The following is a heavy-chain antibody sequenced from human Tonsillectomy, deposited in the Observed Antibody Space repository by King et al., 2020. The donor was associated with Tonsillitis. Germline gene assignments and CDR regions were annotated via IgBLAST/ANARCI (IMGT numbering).Heavy chain of an antibody. V-gene: IGHV3-7*01. CDR2: IKQDGSEK. D-gene: IGHD3-10*01. J-gene: IGHJ5*02. CDR3: ARDPDYYGSGTRTESNWFDP. Sequence: VQLVESGGGLVQPGGSLRLSCAASGFTFSSYWMSWVRQAPGKGLEWVANIKQDGSEKYYVDSVKGRFTISRDHAKNSLYLQMNRLRADDTAVYYCARDPDYYGSGTRTESNWFDPWGQGTLVTGSS. CDR1: GFTFSSYW.